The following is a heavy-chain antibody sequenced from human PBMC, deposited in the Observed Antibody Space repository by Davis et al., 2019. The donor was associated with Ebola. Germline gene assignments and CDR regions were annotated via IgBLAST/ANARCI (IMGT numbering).Heavy chain of an antibody. V-gene: IGHV5-51*01. CDR2: IYPGDSDT. CDR3: ARRGGVVPAAISNWFDP. J-gene: IGHJ5*02. CDR1: GYSFTSYW. Sequence: PGGSLRLSCKGSGYSFTSYWIGWVRQMPGKGLEWMGIIYPGDSDTRYSPSFQGQVTISADKSISTAYLQWSSLKASDTAMYYCARRGGVVPAAISNWFDPWGQGTLVTVSS. D-gene: IGHD2-2*02.